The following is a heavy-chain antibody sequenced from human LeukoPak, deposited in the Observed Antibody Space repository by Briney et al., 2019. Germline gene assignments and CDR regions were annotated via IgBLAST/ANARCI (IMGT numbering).Heavy chain of an antibody. D-gene: IGHD3-22*01. CDR1: GFIFSSFT. CDR3: ARDFLYYYDSSGYSLDQ. J-gene: IGHJ4*02. CDR2: ISSSGSSI. Sequence: GGSLRLSCTASGFIFSSFTMNWVRQAPGKGLEWVSSISSSGSSINYADSVRGRFTISRDNAKNSLYLQMNSLRAEDTAVYYCARDFLYYYDSSGYSLDQWGQGTLVTVSS. V-gene: IGHV3-21*01.